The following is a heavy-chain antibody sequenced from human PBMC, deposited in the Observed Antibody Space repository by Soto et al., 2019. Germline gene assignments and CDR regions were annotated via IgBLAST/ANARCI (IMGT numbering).Heavy chain of an antibody. CDR2: IYPGDSDT. J-gene: IGHJ6*02. Sequence: GESLKISRKGVGYSFGSYWIGWVRQMPGRRLEWMGIIYPGDSDTSYSQSFQGQVTISADKSISTAYLQWSSLRASDTAMYYCARQHYDLLGYYYGMDVWGQGTTVSLYS. V-gene: IGHV5-51*01. CDR1: GYSFGSYW. D-gene: IGHD3-3*01. CDR3: ARQHYDLLGYYYGMDV.